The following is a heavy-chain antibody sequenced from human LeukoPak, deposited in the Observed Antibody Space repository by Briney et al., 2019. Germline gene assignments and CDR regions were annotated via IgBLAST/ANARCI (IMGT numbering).Heavy chain of an antibody. Sequence: PSETLSLTCTVSGGSISIHYWSWIRQPPGKGLEWIGYIYYSGSTNYNPSLKSRVTISVDTSKNQFSLKLSSVTAADTAVYYCARERRGRPEGYFDYWGQGTLVTVSS. CDR3: ARERRGRPEGYFDY. CDR1: GGSISIHY. J-gene: IGHJ4*02. D-gene: IGHD3-10*01. CDR2: IYYSGST. V-gene: IGHV4-59*11.